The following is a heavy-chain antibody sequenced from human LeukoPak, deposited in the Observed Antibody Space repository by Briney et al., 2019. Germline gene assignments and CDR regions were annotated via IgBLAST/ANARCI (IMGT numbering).Heavy chain of an antibody. D-gene: IGHD6-19*01. CDR3: AKYGNSGWVIDN. J-gene: IGHJ4*02. CDR1: GGSIGSDY. V-gene: IGHV4-59*08. CDR2: IYYTGGT. Sequence: SETLPLTCTVSGGSIGSDYWTWIRQPPGKGLEYIGYIYYTGGTNYNPSLKSRVTISVDTSKNQFSLKLSSVTAADTAVYFCAKYGNSGWVIDNWSQGTLVTVSS.